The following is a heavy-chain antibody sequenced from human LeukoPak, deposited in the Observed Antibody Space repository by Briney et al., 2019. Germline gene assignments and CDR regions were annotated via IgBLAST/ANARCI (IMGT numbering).Heavy chain of an antibody. V-gene: IGHV4-34*01. CDR1: GGSFSGYY. J-gene: IGHJ4*02. CDR2: INHSGST. D-gene: IGHD3-3*01. CDR3: ARVNTHYDFWSGAGYYFDY. Sequence: PSETLSLTCAVYGGSFSGYYWSWIRQPPGKGLEWIGEINHSGSTNYNPSLKSRVTISVDTSKNQFSLKLSSVTAADTAVYYCARVNTHYDFWSGAGYYFDYWGQGTLVTVSS.